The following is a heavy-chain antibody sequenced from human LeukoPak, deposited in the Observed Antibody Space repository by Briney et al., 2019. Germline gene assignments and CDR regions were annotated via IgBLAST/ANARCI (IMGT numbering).Heavy chain of an antibody. J-gene: IGHJ5*02. V-gene: IGHV3-74*01. CDR2: INTDGSST. Sequence: GGSLRLSCAASGFTFSSYWMHWVRQAPGKGLVWVSRINTDGSSTSYADSVKGRFTISRDNSKNTLYLQMNSLRAEDTAVYYCAKDLGYYDFWSGVNWFDPWGQGTLVTVSS. D-gene: IGHD3-3*01. CDR3: AKDLGYYDFWSGVNWFDP. CDR1: GFTFSSYW.